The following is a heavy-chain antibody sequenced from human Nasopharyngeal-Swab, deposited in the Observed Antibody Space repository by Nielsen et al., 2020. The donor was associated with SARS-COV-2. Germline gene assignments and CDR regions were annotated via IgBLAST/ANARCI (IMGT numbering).Heavy chain of an antibody. CDR2: ISYDGSNK. CDR3: ARDASGGAVGGKDY. D-gene: IGHD6-19*01. CDR1: GFTFSSYG. J-gene: IGHJ4*02. Sequence: GESLKISCAASGFTFSSYGMHWVRQAPGKGLEWVAVISYDGSNKYYADSVKGRFTISRDNSKNTLFLHMNSLRAEDTAVYYCARDASGGAVGGKDYWGQGTLVTVSS. V-gene: IGHV3-30*03.